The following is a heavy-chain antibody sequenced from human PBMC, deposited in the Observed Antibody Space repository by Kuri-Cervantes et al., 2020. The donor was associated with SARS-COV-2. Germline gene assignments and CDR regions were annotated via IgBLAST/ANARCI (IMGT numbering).Heavy chain of an antibody. V-gene: IGHV4-59*08. CDR2: IYHSGST. CDR3: ARLGAFDI. CDR1: GGSISSYY. J-gene: IGHJ3*02. Sequence: SETLSLTCTVSGGSISSYYWSWIRQPPGKGLEWIGSIYHSGSTNYNPSLKSRVTISVDTSKNQFSLKLSSVTAADTAVYYCARLGAFDIWGQGTMVTVSS.